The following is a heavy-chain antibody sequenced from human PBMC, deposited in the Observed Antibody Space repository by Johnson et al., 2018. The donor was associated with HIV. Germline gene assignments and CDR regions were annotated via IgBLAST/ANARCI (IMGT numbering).Heavy chain of an antibody. J-gene: IGHJ3*02. CDR3: ARPRAYSSSWFAFDI. CDR1: GFTFSSYA. CDR2: IPYDGSNK. V-gene: IGHV3-30*04. D-gene: IGHD6-13*01. Sequence: QVQLVESGGGVVQPGRSLRLSCAASGFTFSSYAMHWVRQAPGKALEWVAVIPYDGSNKYYAASVQGRFTISRDNSKNTLYLQMNSLRAEDTAVYYCARPRAYSSSWFAFDIWGQGTMVTVSS.